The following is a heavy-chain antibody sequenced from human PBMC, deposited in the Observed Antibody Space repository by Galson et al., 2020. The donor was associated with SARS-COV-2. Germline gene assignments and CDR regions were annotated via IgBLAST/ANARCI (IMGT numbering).Heavy chain of an antibody. D-gene: IGHD3-22*01. CDR3: AKHPHFDISGFHFHFDY. Sequence: PGGSLRLSCAASGFTFNTYAMSWVRQAPGKGLEWISGINGGGRSTHYADSVKGRFTISRDNPKKTLYLQLNSLSAEDTAVYHCAKHPHFDISGFHFHFDYWGQGTLVTVSS. J-gene: IGHJ4*02. V-gene: IGHV3-23*01. CDR1: GFTFNTYA. CDR2: INGGGRST.